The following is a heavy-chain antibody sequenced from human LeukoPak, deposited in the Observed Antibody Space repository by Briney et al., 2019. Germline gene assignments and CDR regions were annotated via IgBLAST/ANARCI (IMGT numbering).Heavy chain of an antibody. CDR1: GLTVSSYA. CDR3: ARGGIQPDY. Sequence: GGSLRLSCGASGLTVSSYAMSWVRQAPGKGLEWVAVISFDGRNKYYADSVKGRFTISRDNSKNTLYLQMNSLRAEDTAVYYCARGGIQPDYWGQGTLVTVSS. J-gene: IGHJ4*02. CDR2: ISFDGRNK. V-gene: IGHV3-30*04. D-gene: IGHD1-14*01.